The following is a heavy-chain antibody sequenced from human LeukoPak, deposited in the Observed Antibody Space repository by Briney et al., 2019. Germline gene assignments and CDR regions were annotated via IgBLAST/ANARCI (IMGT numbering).Heavy chain of an antibody. CDR3: ARDSNPGDSSGYYDAFDI. Sequence: AASEKVSCKASGGTFSSYAISWVRQAPGQGLEWMGGIIPIFGTANYAQKFQGRVTITADESTSTAYMELSSLRSEDTAVYYCARDSNPGDSSGYYDAFDIWGQGTKVTVSS. D-gene: IGHD3-22*01. J-gene: IGHJ3*02. V-gene: IGHV1-69*13. CDR2: IIPIFGTA. CDR1: GGTFSSYA.